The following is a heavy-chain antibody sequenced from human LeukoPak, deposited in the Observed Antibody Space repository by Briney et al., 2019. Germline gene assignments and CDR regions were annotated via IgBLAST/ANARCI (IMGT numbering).Heavy chain of an antibody. CDR2: IYYSGST. Sequence: SETLSLTCTVSGGSISSGDYYWSWIRQPPGKGLEWIGYIYYSGSTYYNPSLKSRVTISVDTSKNQFSLKLSSVTAADTAVYYCAREEITMIVVKHGMDVWGQGTTVTVSS. V-gene: IGHV4-30-4*01. CDR3: AREEITMIVVKHGMDV. CDR1: GGSISSGDYY. D-gene: IGHD3-22*01. J-gene: IGHJ6*02.